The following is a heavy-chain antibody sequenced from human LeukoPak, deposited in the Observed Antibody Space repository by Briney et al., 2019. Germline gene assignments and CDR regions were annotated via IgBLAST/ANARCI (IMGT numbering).Heavy chain of an antibody. CDR3: VHTYYDILTGSNWFDP. CDR1: GYTLTELS. J-gene: IGHJ5*02. D-gene: IGHD3-9*01. Sequence: GASVQVSCKVSGYTLTELSMHWVRQAPGKGREWMGGFDPEDGETIYAQKFQGRVTMTEDTSTDTAYMELSSLRSEDTAVYYCVHTYYDILTGSNWFDPWGQGTLVTVSS. V-gene: IGHV1-24*01. CDR2: FDPEDGET.